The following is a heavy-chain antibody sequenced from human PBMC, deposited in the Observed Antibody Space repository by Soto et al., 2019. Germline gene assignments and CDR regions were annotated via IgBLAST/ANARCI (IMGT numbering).Heavy chain of an antibody. D-gene: IGHD3-3*01. CDR1: GYTLTELS. CDR2: FDPEDGET. V-gene: IGHV1-24*01. CDR3: ATLTAKKDNYYDFWSSYSDY. Sequence: QVQLVQSGAEVKKPGASVKVSCKVSGYTLTELSMHWVRQAPGKGLEWMGSFDPEDGETIYAQKFQGRVTMTEDTSTDSAYMEPSSLRSEDTDVYYCATLTAKKDNYYDFWSSYSDYWGQGTLVTVSS. J-gene: IGHJ4*02.